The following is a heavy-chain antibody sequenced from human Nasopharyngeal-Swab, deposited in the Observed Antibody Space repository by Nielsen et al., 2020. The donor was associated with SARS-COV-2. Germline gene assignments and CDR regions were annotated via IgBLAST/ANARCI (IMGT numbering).Heavy chain of an antibody. V-gene: IGHV5-51*01. Sequence: GESLKISCKGFGYTFTNSWIGWVRQRPGKGLEWMGMIYPGDSDTRYSPSFQGQVIISADKSVNTTYLQWSSLKASDSAIYYCATTYCSAYTCYSFDNWGRGTLVTVSS. CDR3: ATTYCSAYTCYSFDN. D-gene: IGHD2-15*01. CDR2: IYPGDSDT. CDR1: GYTFTNSW. J-gene: IGHJ4*02.